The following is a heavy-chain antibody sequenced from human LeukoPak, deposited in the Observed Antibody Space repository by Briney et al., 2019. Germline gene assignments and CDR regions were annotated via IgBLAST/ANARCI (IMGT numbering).Heavy chain of an antibody. J-gene: IGHJ3*02. CDR2: ISGSGGST. CDR1: GFTFSSYS. CDR3: AKDLDRVVDYGDAFDI. D-gene: IGHD4-17*01. Sequence: GGSLRLSCAASGFTFSSYSMNWVRQAPGKGLEWVSAISGSGGSTYYADSVKGRFTISRDNSKNTLYLQMNSLRAEDTAVYYCAKDLDRVVDYGDAFDIWGQGTMVTVSS. V-gene: IGHV3-23*01.